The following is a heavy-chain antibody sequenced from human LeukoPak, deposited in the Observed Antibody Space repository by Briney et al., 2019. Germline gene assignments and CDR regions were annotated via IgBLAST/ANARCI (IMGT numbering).Heavy chain of an antibody. CDR2: MHSDGSK. Sequence: GGSLRLSCAASGFVVSSNYMSWVRQPPGKGLEWVSVMHSDGSKYYADSVKGRFTIPRDKLKNTLSLQMDSLTGEDTAVYYCARDQVLRGSYRTYYYGMDVWGKGTTVTVSS. CDR3: ARDQVLRGSYRTYYYGMDV. J-gene: IGHJ6*04. CDR1: GFVVSSNY. V-gene: IGHV3-53*01. D-gene: IGHD3-16*01.